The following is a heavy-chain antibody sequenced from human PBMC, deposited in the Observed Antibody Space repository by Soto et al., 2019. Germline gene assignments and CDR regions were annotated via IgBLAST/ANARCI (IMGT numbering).Heavy chain of an antibody. J-gene: IGHJ4*02. CDR2: INHSGST. V-gene: IGHV4-34*01. CDR3: ARSQEIVLMVYATYFDY. D-gene: IGHD2-8*01. Sequence: SETLSLTCAVYGGSFSGYYWSWIRQPPGKGLEWIGEINHSGSTNYNPSLKSRVTISVDTSKNQFSLKLSSVTAADTAVYYCARSQEIVLMVYATYFDYWGQGTLVTVS. CDR1: GGSFSGYY.